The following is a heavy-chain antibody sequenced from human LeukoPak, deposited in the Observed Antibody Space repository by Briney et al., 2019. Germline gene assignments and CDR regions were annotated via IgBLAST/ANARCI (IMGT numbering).Heavy chain of an antibody. CDR2: ISWNSGSI. D-gene: IGHD2-15*01. CDR3: ARDRVADY. Sequence: PGRSLRLSCAASGFTFDDYAMHWVRQAPGKGLEWVSGISWNSGSIGYADSVKGRFTISRDNAKNSLYLQMNSLRAEDMAVYYCARDRVADYWGQGTLVTVSS. CDR1: GFTFDDYA. J-gene: IGHJ4*02. V-gene: IGHV3-9*03.